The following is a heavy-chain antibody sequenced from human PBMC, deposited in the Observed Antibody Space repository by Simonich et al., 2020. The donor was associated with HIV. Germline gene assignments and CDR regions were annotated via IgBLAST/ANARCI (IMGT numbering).Heavy chain of an antibody. D-gene: IGHD3-16*01. CDR2: KSYDGSNK. V-gene: IGHV3-30*07. Sequence: QVQLVESGGGVVQPGRSLRLSCAASGFTFSSYAMHWVRMAPGKGLEWVAVKSYDGSNKYYADSVKGRFTISRDNSQNTLYLQMNSLRAEDTAVYYCASGGSISSVWADDYWGQGTLVTVSS. J-gene: IGHJ4*02. CDR1: GFTFSSYA. CDR3: ASGGSISSVWADDY.